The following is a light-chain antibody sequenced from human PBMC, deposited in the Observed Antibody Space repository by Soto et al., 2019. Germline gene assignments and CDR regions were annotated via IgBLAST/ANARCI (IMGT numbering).Light chain of an antibody. CDR2: AAS. Sequence: DVRIAQSPSSLSASVGDRLTITCRASQSIRKSLDWYHQKPGKAPKLLIFAASSLQSGVPSRFSGSGFGTDFTFTICSLQPEDIATYYCQLYDNLPHTFCGGTKVDI. CDR3: QLYDNLPHT. J-gene: IGKJ4*01. V-gene: IGKV1-33*01. CDR1: QSIRKS.